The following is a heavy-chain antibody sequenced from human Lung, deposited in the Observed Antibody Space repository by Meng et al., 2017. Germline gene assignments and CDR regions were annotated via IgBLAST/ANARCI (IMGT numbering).Heavy chain of an antibody. CDR3: ARDENISAAGKLFGDY. V-gene: IGHV1-2*06. Sequence: QWQLVRAWVEVEKPGASVNVSCKPSGYSFTAYYIHWVRQAPGPGLEWMGRIDPNSGVTEYAHKFHGRVTMTGDTSISTAYMELRRLTSDDTAVYYCARDENISAAGKLFGDYWGQGTLVTVSS. D-gene: IGHD6-13*01. J-gene: IGHJ4*02. CDR2: IDPNSGVT. CDR1: GYSFTAYY.